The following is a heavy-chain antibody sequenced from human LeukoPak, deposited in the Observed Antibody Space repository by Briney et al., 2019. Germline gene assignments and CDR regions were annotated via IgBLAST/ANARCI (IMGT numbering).Heavy chain of an antibody. D-gene: IGHD3-9*01. V-gene: IGHV4-34*01. J-gene: IGHJ4*02. CDR2: INHSGST. CDR1: GGSFSGCY. Sequence: SETLSLTCAVYGGSFSGCYWSWIRQPPGKGLEWIGEINHSGSTNYNPSLKSRVTISVDTSKNQFSLKLSSVTAADTAVYYCASRPYYDILTGYYYFDYWGQGTLVTVSS. CDR3: ASRPYYDILTGYYYFDY.